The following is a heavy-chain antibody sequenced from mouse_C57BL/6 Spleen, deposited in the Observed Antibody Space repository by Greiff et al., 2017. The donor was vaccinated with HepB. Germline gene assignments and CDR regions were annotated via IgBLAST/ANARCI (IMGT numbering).Heavy chain of an antibody. CDR3: AREDYGNYEYYFDY. Sequence: DVMLVESGGGLVKPGGSLKLSCAASGFTFSDYGMHWVRQAPEKGLEWVAYISSGSSTIYYADTVKGRFTISRDNAKNTLFLQMTSLRSEDTAMYYCAREDYGNYEYYFDYWGQGTTLTVSS. V-gene: IGHV5-17*01. D-gene: IGHD2-1*01. J-gene: IGHJ2*01. CDR2: ISSGSSTI. CDR1: GFTFSDYG.